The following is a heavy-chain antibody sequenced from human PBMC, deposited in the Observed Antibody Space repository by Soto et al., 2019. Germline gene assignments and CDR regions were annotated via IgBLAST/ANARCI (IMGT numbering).Heavy chain of an antibody. V-gene: IGHV3-30-3*01. Sequence: GGSLRLSCAASGFTFSRFSMHWVRQSPGKGLAWVAVISYDGSNTHYAESVKGRFNISRDDSKNTVFLQMNNLRGEDSAVYYCARDHGMFLSYYYYGMDVWGQGTTVTVSS. CDR3: ARDHGMFLSYYYYGMDV. CDR2: ISYDGSNT. J-gene: IGHJ6*02. D-gene: IGHD3-10*02. CDR1: GFTFSRFS.